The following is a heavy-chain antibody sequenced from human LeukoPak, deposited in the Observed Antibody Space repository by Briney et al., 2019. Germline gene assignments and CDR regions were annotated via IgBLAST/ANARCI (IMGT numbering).Heavy chain of an antibody. CDR3: ARVEEGYGSGRRENYYYYYMDV. V-gene: IGHV4-39*07. Sequence: SETLSLTCTVSGGSISSSSYYWGWIRQPPGKGLGWIGSIHYSGSTYYNPSLKSRVTISVDTSKNQFSLKLSSVTAADTAVYYCARVEEGYGSGRRENYYYYYMDVWGKGTTVTISS. CDR1: GGSISSSSYY. CDR2: IHYSGST. J-gene: IGHJ6*03. D-gene: IGHD3-10*01.